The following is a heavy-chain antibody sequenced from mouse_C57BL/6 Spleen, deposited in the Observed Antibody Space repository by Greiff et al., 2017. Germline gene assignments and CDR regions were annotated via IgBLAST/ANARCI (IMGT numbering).Heavy chain of an antibody. CDR1: GFSLTSYA. D-gene: IGHD1-1*02. Sequence: QVQLKESGPGLVAPSPSLSITCTVSGFSLTSYAISWVRQPPGQGLEWLGVIWTGGGTNYNSALKSRLSISKDNSKSQVFLKKNSLQTDDTARYYCARNVGCYEAWYFDVWGTGTTVTVSS. V-gene: IGHV2-9-1*01. CDR3: ARNVGCYEAWYFDV. CDR2: IWTGGGT. J-gene: IGHJ1*03.